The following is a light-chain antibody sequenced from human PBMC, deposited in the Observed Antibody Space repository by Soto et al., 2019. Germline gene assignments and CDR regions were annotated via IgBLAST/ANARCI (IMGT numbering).Light chain of an antibody. CDR1: QGITSA. J-gene: IGKJ5*01. Sequence: AIQLTQSPSSLSASVGDRVTITCRASQGITSALAWYQKKPGKAPKLLISIASSLESGIPPRFSGSGTGTDFTLTISSLQPEDFPTYFCQQFHSYPITFGQGTRLELK. V-gene: IGKV1-13*02. CDR3: QQFHSYPIT. CDR2: IAS.